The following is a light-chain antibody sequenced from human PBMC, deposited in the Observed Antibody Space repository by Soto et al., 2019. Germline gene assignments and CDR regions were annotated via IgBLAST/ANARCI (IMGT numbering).Light chain of an antibody. V-gene: IGLV2-14*01. CDR3: SAYAGSSVL. CDR1: SSDVGGYDY. CDR2: EVS. J-gene: IGLJ2*01. Sequence: QSALTQPASVCGSPGQSITISCTGTSSDVGGYDYVSWYQQYPDKAPKLMIFEVSNRPSGVSNRFSGSKSGNTASLTISGLQTEDEADYYCSAYAGSSVLFGGGTKLTVL.